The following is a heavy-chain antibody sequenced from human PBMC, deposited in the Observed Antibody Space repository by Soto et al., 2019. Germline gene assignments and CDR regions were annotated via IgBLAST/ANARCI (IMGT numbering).Heavy chain of an antibody. CDR2: INHSGST. CDR1: GGSFSGYY. D-gene: IGHD1-7*01. J-gene: IGHJ6*03. CDR3: ARGRPGGRYNWNYVDYYYYYMDV. V-gene: IGHV4-34*01. Sequence: SETLSLTCAVYGGSFSGYYWSWIRQPPGKGLEWIGEINHSGSTNYNPSLKSRVTISVDTSKNQFSLKLSSVTAADTAVYYCARGRPGGRYNWNYVDYYYYYMDVWGKGTTVTVSS.